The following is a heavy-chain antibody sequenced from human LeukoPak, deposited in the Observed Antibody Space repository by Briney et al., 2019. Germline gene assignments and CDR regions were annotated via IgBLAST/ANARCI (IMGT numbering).Heavy chain of an antibody. CDR2: IYSGGST. V-gene: IGHV3-66*01. CDR1: GFTVSSNY. CDR3: AKGEITMVRGVIIRGFDY. J-gene: IGHJ4*02. Sequence: GGSLRLSCAASGFTVSSNYMSWVRQAPGKGLEWVSVIYSGGSTYYADSVKGRFTISRDNSKNTLYLQMNSLRAEDTAVYYCAKGEITMVRGVIIRGFDYWGQGTLVTVSS. D-gene: IGHD3-10*01.